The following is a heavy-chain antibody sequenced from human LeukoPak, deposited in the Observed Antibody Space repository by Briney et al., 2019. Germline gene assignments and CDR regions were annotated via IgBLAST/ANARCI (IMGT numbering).Heavy chain of an antibody. Sequence: SETLSLTCTVSGGSISSYYWSWIRQPAGKGLEWIGRIYTSGTTTYNSSLKSRVTMSVDTSKNQFSLKLSSVTAADTAVYYCARELKGYSYGDTTYYYYYMDVWGKGTTVTVSS. CDR3: ARELKGYSYGDTTYYYYYMDV. CDR2: IYTSGTT. J-gene: IGHJ6*03. V-gene: IGHV4-4*07. D-gene: IGHD5-18*01. CDR1: GGSISSYY.